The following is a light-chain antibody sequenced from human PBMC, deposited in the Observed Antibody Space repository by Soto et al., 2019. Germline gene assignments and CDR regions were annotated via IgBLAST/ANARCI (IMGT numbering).Light chain of an antibody. CDR2: DAS. CDR3: QQYSDWPLS. Sequence: IVVTQSPGTLSLSPGARAAVSFLASQIVSISYLSWYQQKPGQAPRLLIYDASSRATGIPARFSGTESGTEFTLTISSLQSEDSAAYYCQQYSDWPLSFGQGTKVDIK. J-gene: IGKJ1*01. V-gene: IGKV3-15*01. CDR1: QIVSISY.